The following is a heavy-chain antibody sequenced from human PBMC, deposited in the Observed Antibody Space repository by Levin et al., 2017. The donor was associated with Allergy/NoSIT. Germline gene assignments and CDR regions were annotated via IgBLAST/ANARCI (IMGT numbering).Heavy chain of an antibody. CDR1: GGSFSGYY. V-gene: IGHV4-34*01. J-gene: IGHJ4*02. CDR3: ARNLAADFWSGSQEGY. Sequence: PSETLSLTCAVYGGSFSGYYWSWIRQPPGKGLEWIGEINHGGRTNSNPSLKSRVTISVDTSKNQISLKLSAVTAADTAVYYCARNLAADFWSGSQEGYWGQGTLVTVSS. D-gene: IGHD3-3*01. CDR2: INHGGRT.